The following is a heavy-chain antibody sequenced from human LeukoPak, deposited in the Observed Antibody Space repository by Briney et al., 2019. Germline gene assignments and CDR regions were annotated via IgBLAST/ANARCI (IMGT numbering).Heavy chain of an antibody. Sequence: GGSLRLSSAASGFTFSSYAMSWVRQAPGKGLEWVSSISISSAFIYYADSVKGRFTISRDDAKNSLYLQMNSLRAEDTAMYYCASIAAAGSGEDYWGQGTLVTVSS. V-gene: IGHV3-21*01. D-gene: IGHD6-13*01. CDR3: ASIAAAGSGEDY. CDR1: GFTFSSYA. CDR2: ISISSAFI. J-gene: IGHJ4*02.